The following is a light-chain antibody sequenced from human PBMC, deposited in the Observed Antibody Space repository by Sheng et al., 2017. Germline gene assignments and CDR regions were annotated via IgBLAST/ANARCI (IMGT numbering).Light chain of an antibody. CDR1: QSVSSY. CDR2: DAS. CDR3: QQYVSSLT. J-gene: IGKJ4*01. Sequence: EIVLAQSPGTLSLSPGERATLSCRASQSVSSYLAWYQQKPGQAPRLLIYDASNRATGIPARFSGSGSGTDFTLTISRLEPEDFAVYYCQQYVSSLTFGGGTKVEIK. V-gene: IGKV3-20*01.